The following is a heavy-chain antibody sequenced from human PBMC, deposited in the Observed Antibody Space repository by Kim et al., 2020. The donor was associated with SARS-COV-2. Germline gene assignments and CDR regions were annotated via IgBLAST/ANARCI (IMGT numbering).Heavy chain of an antibody. CDR1: GFAFRNAW. J-gene: IGHJ6*01. V-gene: IGHV3-15*01. Sequence: GGSLRLSCAASGFAFRNAWMNWVRQAPGKGLEWVARIKSGTDGGTTEYAAPVKGRFTISRDDSKNILYLQMVDLAIEDTAVYYCATAHYNGNYG. CDR3: ATAHYNGNYG. CDR2: IKSGTDGGTT. D-gene: IGHD2-8*01.